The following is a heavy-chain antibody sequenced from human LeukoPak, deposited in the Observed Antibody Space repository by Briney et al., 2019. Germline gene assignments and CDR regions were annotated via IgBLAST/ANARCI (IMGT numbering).Heavy chain of an antibody. CDR2: INRSGST. Sequence: PSETLSLTCAVYGGSLSYYYWSWIRQPPEKGLEWIGEINRSGSTNYNPSLKSRVTISVDTSKNQCSLKLSSVTAADTAVYYCARGGFYCGDDCYVDYWGQGTLVTVSS. V-gene: IGHV4-34*01. D-gene: IGHD2-21*02. CDR1: GGSLSYYY. CDR3: ARGGFYCGDDCYVDY. J-gene: IGHJ4*02.